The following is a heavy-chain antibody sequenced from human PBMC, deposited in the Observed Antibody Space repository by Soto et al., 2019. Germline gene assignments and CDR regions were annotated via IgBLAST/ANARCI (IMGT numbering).Heavy chain of an antibody. V-gene: IGHV1-2*04. CDR1: GYTFTGYY. D-gene: IGHD2-21*02. CDR2: INPNSGGT. CDR3: ARAYCGGDCSLYYFDY. J-gene: IGHJ4*02. Sequence: QVQLVQSGAEVKKPGASVKVSYKASGYTFTGYYMHWVRQAPGQGLEWMGWINPNSGGTNYAQKFQGWVTMTRDTSISTAYMELSRLRSDDTAVYYCARAYCGGDCSLYYFDYWGQGTLVTVSS.